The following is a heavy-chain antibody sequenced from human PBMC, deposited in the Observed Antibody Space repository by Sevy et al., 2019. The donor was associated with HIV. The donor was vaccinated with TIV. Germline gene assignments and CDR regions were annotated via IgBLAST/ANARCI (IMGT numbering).Heavy chain of an antibody. Sequence: GGSLRLSCAASGFTFSNAWMSWVRQAPGKGLEWVGRIKSKTDGGTTDYAAPVKGRFTISTDDSKNTLYLQMNSLKTEDTAVYYCTTDRVGFQRFGELLDAFDIGGQGTMVTVSS. D-gene: IGHD3-10*01. V-gene: IGHV3-15*01. J-gene: IGHJ3*02. CDR3: TTDRVGFQRFGELLDAFDI. CDR2: IKSKTDGGTT. CDR1: GFTFSNAW.